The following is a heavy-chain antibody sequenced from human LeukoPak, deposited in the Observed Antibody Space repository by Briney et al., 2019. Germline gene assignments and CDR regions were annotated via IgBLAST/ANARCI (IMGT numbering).Heavy chain of an antibody. CDR1: GFTFNTYW. CDR2: INSDGSTT. CDR3: AREEWELPSWFDP. V-gene: IGHV3-74*01. D-gene: IGHD1-26*01. Sequence: GGSLRLSCAASGFTFNTYWMHWVRQAPGKGLVWVSRINSDGSTTHYAVSVKGRFTLSRDNAKNTLYLQMNSLRAEDTAVYYCAREEWELPSWFDPWGQGTLVTVSS. J-gene: IGHJ5*02.